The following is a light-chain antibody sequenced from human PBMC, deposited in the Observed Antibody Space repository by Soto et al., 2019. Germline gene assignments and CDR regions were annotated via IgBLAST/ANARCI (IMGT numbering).Light chain of an antibody. J-gene: IGKJ1*01. Sequence: DIQMTQSPSTLSASVGDRVTITCRASQSISSWLAWYQQKPGKAPKLLIYDESSLESGVPSRFSGSGSGTEFTLTISSLQPDDFATYYCQQYNSYWTFGQGTKVEIK. CDR1: QSISSW. V-gene: IGKV1-5*01. CDR2: DES. CDR3: QQYNSYWT.